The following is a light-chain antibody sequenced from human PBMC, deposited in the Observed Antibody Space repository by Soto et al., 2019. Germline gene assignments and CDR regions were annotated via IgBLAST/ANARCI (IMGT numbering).Light chain of an antibody. Sequence: DTVLTQSPVTLSVSRGDSAILYCRASQTVFSELAWYQQRPGQPPRLLIYEASTRATGIPARFTGGGSDTEFTLTINSLQSEDFAVYYCQQYSSWPPRYTFGQGTHLEIK. CDR2: EAS. J-gene: IGKJ2*01. CDR1: QTVFSE. V-gene: IGKV3-15*01. CDR3: QQYSSWPPRYT.